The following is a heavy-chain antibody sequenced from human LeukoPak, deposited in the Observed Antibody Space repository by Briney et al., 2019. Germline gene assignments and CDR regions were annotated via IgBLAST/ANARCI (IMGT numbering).Heavy chain of an antibody. D-gene: IGHD2-21*01. CDR3: ATPPNGGDLNYYFDS. CDR2: INPDGTST. V-gene: IGHV3-74*01. J-gene: IGHJ4*02. Sequence: GGSLRLSCAASGFTFSSYWMHWVRQAPGKGLVWVSRINPDGTSTNYADSVKGRFTISRDNAKNTPYLQMSSLRAEDTAVYYCATPPNGGDLNYYFDSWGQGTLVTVSS. CDR1: GFTFSSYW.